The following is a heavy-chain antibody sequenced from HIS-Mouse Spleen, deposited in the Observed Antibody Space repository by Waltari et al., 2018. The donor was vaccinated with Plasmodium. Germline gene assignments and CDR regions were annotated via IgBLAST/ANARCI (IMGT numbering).Heavy chain of an antibody. CDR3: AKAQGVINFDY. D-gene: IGHD3-16*01. Sequence: QVQLVESGGGVVQPGRSLRLSCAASGFTFSSYGMHWVRQAPGKWLEWVAVISYDGSKKYYADSVKGRFTISRDNSKNTLYLQMNSLRAEDTAVYYCAKAQGVINFDYWGQGTLVTVSS. CDR2: ISYDGSKK. J-gene: IGHJ4*02. CDR1: GFTFSSYG. V-gene: IGHV3-30*18.